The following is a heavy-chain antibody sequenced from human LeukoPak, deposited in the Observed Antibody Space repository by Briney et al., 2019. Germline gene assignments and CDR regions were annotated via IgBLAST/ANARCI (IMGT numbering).Heavy chain of an antibody. D-gene: IGHD1-26*01. Sequence: SETLSLTCTVSGVSISSSSYYWGWIRQPPGKGLEWIGSIYYSGSTYYNPSLKSRVTISVDTSKNQFSLKLSSVTAADTAVYYCARQRIVGATRGFDYWGQGTLVTVSS. CDR1: GVSISSSSYY. J-gene: IGHJ4*02. V-gene: IGHV4-39*01. CDR3: ARQRIVGATRGFDY. CDR2: IYYSGST.